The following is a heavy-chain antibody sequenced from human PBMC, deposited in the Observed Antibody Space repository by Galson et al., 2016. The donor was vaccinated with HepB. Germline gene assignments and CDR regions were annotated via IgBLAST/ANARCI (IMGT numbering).Heavy chain of an antibody. Sequence: SLRLSCAASGFTFSSYSMNWVRQAPGKGLEWVSSISSSSSYIYYADSVKGRFTISRDNAKNSLYLQMNGLRAEDTAVYYCARDQNYYYYYGMDVWGQGTTVTVSS. CDR3: ARDQNYYYYYGMDV. CDR2: ISSSSSYI. J-gene: IGHJ6*02. V-gene: IGHV3-21*01. CDR1: GFTFSSYS.